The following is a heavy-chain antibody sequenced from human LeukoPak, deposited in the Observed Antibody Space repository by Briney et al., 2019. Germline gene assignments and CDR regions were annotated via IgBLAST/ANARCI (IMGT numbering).Heavy chain of an antibody. V-gene: IGHV3-73*01. CDR2: IRSKANSYAT. Sequence: GGSLRLSCAASGFTFSGSAMHWVRQASGKGLEWVGRIRSKANSYATAYAASVKGRFTISRDDSKNTAYLQMNSLKTEDTAVYYCAREDYDILTGYAPFEYWGQGTLVTVSS. CDR3: AREDYDILTGYAPFEY. J-gene: IGHJ4*02. D-gene: IGHD3-9*01. CDR1: GFTFSGSA.